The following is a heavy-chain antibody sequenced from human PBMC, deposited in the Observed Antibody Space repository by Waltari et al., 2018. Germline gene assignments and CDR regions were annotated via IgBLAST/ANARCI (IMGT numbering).Heavy chain of an antibody. D-gene: IGHD6-13*01. J-gene: IGHJ6*03. V-gene: IGHV4-34*01. CDR1: GGSFSGYY. Sequence: QVQLQQWGAGLLKPSETLSLTCAVYGGSFSGYYWSWIRQPPGKGLEWIGEINHSGSTNYNPSLKSRVTISVDTSKNQFSLKLSSVTAADTAVYYCARVLFGYSSSWLSHYYYYYMDVWGKGTTVTVSS. CDR3: ARVLFGYSSSWLSHYYYYYMDV. CDR2: INHSGST.